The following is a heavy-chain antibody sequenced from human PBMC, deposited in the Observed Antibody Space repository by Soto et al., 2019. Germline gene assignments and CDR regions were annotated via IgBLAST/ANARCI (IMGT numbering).Heavy chain of an antibody. CDR3: ARFPPRGTVTRGWFDP. CDR2: INHSGST. CDR1: GGSFSGYY. Sequence: QVQLQQWGAGLLKPSETLSLTCAVYGGSFSGYYWSWIRQPPGKGLEWIGEINHSGSTDYNPSLKSRVTISVDTSKNQFSLKLSSVTAADTAVYYCARFPPRGTVTRGWFDPWGQGTLVTVSS. V-gene: IGHV4-34*01. J-gene: IGHJ5*02. D-gene: IGHD4-17*01.